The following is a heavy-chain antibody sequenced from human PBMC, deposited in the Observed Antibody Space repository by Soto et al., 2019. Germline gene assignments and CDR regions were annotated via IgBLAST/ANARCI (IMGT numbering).Heavy chain of an antibody. Sequence: QITLKESGPALVKPTQTLTLTCTFSGFSRTRGVGVSWIRQPPGKALEWLELIYWDDDKRYSSSLKSRLTITKHTSKNQVVLIMTNMDPVDTATYYCAHKPLTTTVALDPWGQGTLVTVSS. V-gene: IGHV2-5*02. CDR3: AHKPLTTTVALDP. D-gene: IGHD4-17*01. J-gene: IGHJ5*02. CDR2: IYWDDDK. CDR1: GFSRTRGVG.